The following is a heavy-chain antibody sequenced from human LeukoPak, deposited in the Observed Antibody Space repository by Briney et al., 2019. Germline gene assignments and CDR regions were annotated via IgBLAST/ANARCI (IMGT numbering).Heavy chain of an antibody. CDR1: GYSFTKYW. J-gene: IGHJ5*02. Sequence: GESLKISCKASGYSFTKYWIGWVRQMPGKGLEWMAIIFPGNSDTRYSASFQGQVTISADTSITTACLQWSSLTASDTAMYYCARERESGSSWFDPWGQGTLVTVSS. CDR3: ARERESGSSWFDP. D-gene: IGHD3-10*01. V-gene: IGHV5-51*01. CDR2: IFPGNSDT.